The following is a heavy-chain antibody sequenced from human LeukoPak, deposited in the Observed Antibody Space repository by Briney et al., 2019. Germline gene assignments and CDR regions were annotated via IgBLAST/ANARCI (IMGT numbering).Heavy chain of an antibody. V-gene: IGHV3-11*01. Sequence: GGSLRLSCAASGFTFSDYHMSWIRQAPGKGLEWISYISSSGSGSIIYHADSVKGRFTVSRDNAKNSLYLQMNSLRADDSVVYYCAREASCGGDCYYDYWGQGTLVTVSS. CDR1: GFTFSDYH. D-gene: IGHD2-21*02. J-gene: IGHJ4*02. CDR3: AREASCGGDCYYDY. CDR2: ISSSGSGSII.